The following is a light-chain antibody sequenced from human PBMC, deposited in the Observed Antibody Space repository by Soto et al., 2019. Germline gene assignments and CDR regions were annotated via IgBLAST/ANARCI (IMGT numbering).Light chain of an antibody. V-gene: IGLV2-14*01. Sequence: QSALTQPASVSGTPGQSITISCTGTGSDVGGYNYVSWYQQHTGKAPKVMIYDVSNRPSGVSNRFSGSKSGNTASLTTSGLQAEDEADYYSSSYTSASTPLVFGGGTKLTVL. CDR3: SSYTSASTPLV. CDR2: DVS. J-gene: IGLJ2*01. CDR1: GSDVGGYNY.